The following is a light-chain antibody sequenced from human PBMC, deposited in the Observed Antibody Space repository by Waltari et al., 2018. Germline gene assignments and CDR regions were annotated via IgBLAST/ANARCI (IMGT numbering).Light chain of an antibody. CDR1: QSLLHTNGHTY. J-gene: IGKJ3*01. CDR2: KVT. Sequence: DIVMTQTPLSLPVTPGEPASISCRSSQSLLHTNGHTYLHWYLQKPGQSPRLLIYKVTNRESGVPDRLSGSGSGTDFTLKISREEPEDVGVYYCMQSTKDPFTFGPGTKLDIK. V-gene: IGKV2D-29*02. CDR3: MQSTKDPFT.